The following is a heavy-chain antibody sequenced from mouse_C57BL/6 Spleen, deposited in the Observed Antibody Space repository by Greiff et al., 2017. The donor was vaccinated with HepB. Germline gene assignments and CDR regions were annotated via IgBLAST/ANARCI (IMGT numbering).Heavy chain of an antibody. J-gene: IGHJ4*01. CDR2: ISSGGDYI. V-gene: IGHV5-9-1*02. D-gene: IGHD3-1*01. CDR3: TRGGLSSYAMDY. CDR1: GFTFSSYA. Sequence: VQLKESGEGLVKPGGSLKLSCAASGFTFSSYAMSWVRQTPEKRLEWVAYISSGGDYIYYADTVKGRFTISRDNARNTLYLQMSSLKSEDTAMYYCTRGGLSSYAMDYWGQGTSVTVSS.